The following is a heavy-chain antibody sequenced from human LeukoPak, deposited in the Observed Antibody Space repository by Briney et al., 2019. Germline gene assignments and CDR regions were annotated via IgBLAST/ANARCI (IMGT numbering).Heavy chain of an antibody. CDR1: GGTFSSYA. Sequence: SVKASCKASGGTFSSYAISWVRQAPGQGLEWMGRIIPILGIANYAQKFQGRVTITADKSTSTAYMELSSLRSEDTAVYYCARPAGWRWLQHPLNYWGQGTLVTVSS. D-gene: IGHD5-24*01. CDR2: IIPILGIA. J-gene: IGHJ4*02. V-gene: IGHV1-69*04. CDR3: ARPAGWRWLQHPLNY.